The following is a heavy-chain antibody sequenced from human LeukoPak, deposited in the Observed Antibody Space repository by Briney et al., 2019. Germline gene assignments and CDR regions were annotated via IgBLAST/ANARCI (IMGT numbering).Heavy chain of an antibody. J-gene: IGHJ4*02. D-gene: IGHD6-19*01. CDR3: ARHPRIAVAGLDY. CDR1: GGSISSNY. CDR2: IYYSGST. V-gene: IGHV4-59*05. Sequence: PSETLSLTCTVSGGSISSNYWSWIRQPPGKGLEWIGSIYYSGSTYYNPSLKSRVTISVDTSKNQFSLKLSSVTAADTAVYYCARHPRIAVAGLDYWGQGTLVTVSS.